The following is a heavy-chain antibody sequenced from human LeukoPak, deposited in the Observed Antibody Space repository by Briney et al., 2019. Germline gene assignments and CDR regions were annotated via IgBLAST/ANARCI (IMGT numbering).Heavy chain of an antibody. CDR3: ARQFRGITGTSDAFDI. CDR2: IYYSGST. V-gene: IGHV4-39*01. D-gene: IGHD1-20*01. J-gene: IGHJ3*02. CDR1: GGSISSSSYY. Sequence: SETLSLTCTVSGGSISSSSYYWGWIRQPPGKGLEWTGSIYYSGSTYYNPSLKSRVTISVDTSKNQFSLKLSSVTAADTAVYYCARQFRGITGTSDAFDIWGQGAMVTVSS.